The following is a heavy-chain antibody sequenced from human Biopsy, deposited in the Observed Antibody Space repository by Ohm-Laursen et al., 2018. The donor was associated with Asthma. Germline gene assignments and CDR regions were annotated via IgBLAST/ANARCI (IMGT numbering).Heavy chain of an antibody. Sequence: SETLSLTCAVYPGSFSGFFWAWIRQSPGKGLAWVSYISYSGSTDYNPSLKSRLTISMDTSKNQFSLKLSSVTAADTAVYYCARVPTTLRYFDLWGRGTLVTVSS. CDR2: ISYSGST. D-gene: IGHD2-15*01. CDR1: PGSFSGFF. V-gene: IGHV4-59*01. J-gene: IGHJ2*01. CDR3: ARVPTTLRYFDL.